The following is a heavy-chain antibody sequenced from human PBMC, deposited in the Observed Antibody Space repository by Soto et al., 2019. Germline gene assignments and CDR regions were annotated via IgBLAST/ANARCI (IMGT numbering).Heavy chain of an antibody. V-gene: IGHV5-51*01. J-gene: IGHJ3*02. CDR2: IYPGDSDT. CDR3: ARKPPGERLDDAFDI. CDR1: GYSFTSYW. Sequence: GESLKISCKGSGYSFTSYWIGWVRQMPGKGLEWMGIIYPGDSDTRYSPSFQGQVTISADKSISTAYLQWSSLKASDTAMYYCARKPPGERLDDAFDIWGQGTMVTVSS. D-gene: IGHD1-1*01.